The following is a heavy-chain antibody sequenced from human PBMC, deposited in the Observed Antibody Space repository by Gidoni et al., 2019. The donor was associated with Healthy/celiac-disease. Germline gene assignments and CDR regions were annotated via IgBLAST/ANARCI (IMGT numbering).Heavy chain of an antibody. CDR2: IIPIFGTA. V-gene: IGHV1-69*01. Sequence: QVQLVQSGAEVKKPGSSVKVSCKASGGTFSSYAISWVRQAPGQGLEWMGGIIPIFGTANYAQKFQGRVTITADESTSTAYMELSSLRSEDTAVYYCARALNIIAAAGATKGYYFDYWGQGTLVTVSS. CDR1: GGTFSSYA. CDR3: ARALNIIAAAGATKGYYFDY. D-gene: IGHD6-13*01. J-gene: IGHJ4*02.